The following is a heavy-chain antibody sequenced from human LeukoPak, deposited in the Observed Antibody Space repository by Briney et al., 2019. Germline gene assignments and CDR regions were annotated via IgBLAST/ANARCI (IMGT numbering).Heavy chain of an antibody. D-gene: IGHD3-9*01. V-gene: IGHV3-23*01. Sequence: GGSLRLSCAASGFTFSSYAMSWVRQAPGKGLEWVSAISGSGGSTSYADSVKGRFTISRDNSKNTLYLQMNSLRAEDTAVYYCAKGPYDILTGYLVYGMDVWGQGTTVTVSS. CDR3: AKGPYDILTGYLVYGMDV. CDR1: GFTFSSYA. CDR2: ISGSGGST. J-gene: IGHJ6*02.